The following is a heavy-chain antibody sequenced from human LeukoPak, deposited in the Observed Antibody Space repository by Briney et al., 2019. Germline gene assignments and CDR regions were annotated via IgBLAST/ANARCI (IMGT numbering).Heavy chain of an antibody. CDR2: IYYSGSI. D-gene: IGHD1-26*01. Sequence: PSDTLSLTCTVSGGSISSYHWSWIRQPPRKGLEWIGYIYYSGSINYNPSLKSRVTISVDTSKNQFSLRLSSMTAADTAVYYCARVGSGSYDYWGQGALVTVSS. CDR3: ARVGSGSYDY. V-gene: IGHV4-59*07. CDR1: GGSISSYH. J-gene: IGHJ4*02.